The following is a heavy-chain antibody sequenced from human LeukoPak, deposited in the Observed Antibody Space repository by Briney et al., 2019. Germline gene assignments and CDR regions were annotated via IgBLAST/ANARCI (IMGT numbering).Heavy chain of an antibody. D-gene: IGHD2-8*02. CDR3: ARDSKSLGVVVVNASYYFDY. Sequence: GASVKVSCKVSGYTLTELSMHWVRQAPGKGLEWMGGFDPEDGETIYAQKFQGRVTMTEDTSTDTAYMELSSLRSEDTAVYYCARDSKSLGVVVVNASYYFDYWGQGTLVTVSS. CDR1: GYTLTELS. J-gene: IGHJ4*02. V-gene: IGHV1-24*01. CDR2: FDPEDGET.